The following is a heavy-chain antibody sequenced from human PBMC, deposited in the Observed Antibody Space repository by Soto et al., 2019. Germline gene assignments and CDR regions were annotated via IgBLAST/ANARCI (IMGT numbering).Heavy chain of an antibody. Sequence: SETLSLTCTVSGGSISSYYWSWIRQPQGKGLEWIGYIYYSGSTNYNPSLKSRVTISVDTSKNQFSLKLSSVTAADTAVYYCARDVYCGNSFDYWLQGTLATVSS. J-gene: IGHJ4*02. V-gene: IGHV4-59*01. CDR2: IYYSGST. CDR3: ARDVYCGNSFDY. D-gene: IGHD2-15*01. CDR1: GGSISSYY.